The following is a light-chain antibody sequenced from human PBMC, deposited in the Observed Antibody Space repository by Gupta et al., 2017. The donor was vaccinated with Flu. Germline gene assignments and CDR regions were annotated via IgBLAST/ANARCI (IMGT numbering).Light chain of an antibody. J-gene: IGKJ1*01. CDR1: QSVDSTY. CDR3: QQYGGSPPT. V-gene: IGKV3-20*01. CDR2: GAS. Sequence: DIVFTQSPGTLSLSPGERATLSCRASQSVDSTYLAWYQQKPGQAPRLLISGASSRATGIPDRISGSGSGTDFTLIISRLEPEDFAVYYCQQYGGSPPTFGQGTKVEIK.